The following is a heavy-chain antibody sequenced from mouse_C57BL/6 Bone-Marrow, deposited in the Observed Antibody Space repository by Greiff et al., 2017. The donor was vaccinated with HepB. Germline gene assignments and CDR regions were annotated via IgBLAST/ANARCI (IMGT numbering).Heavy chain of an antibody. V-gene: IGHV14-3*01. Sequence: VQLQQSVAELVRPGASVKLSCTASGFNIKNTYMHWVKQRPEQGLEWIGRIDPANGNTKYAPKFQGKATPTADTSSNTAYLQLSSLTSEDTAIYYCARPRSYYDGSSPRDYWGQGTTLTVSS. J-gene: IGHJ2*01. CDR1: GFNIKNTY. CDR2: IDPANGNT. D-gene: IGHD1-1*01. CDR3: ARPRSYYDGSSPRDY.